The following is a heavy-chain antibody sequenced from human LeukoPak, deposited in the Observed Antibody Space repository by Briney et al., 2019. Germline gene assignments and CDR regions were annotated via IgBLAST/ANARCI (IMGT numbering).Heavy chain of an antibody. CDR3: AREPIDY. CDR1: GFTFSSYS. Sequence: PGESLRLSCAPSGFTFSSYSMNWVRQAPGKGLEWVSYISSGSSTIYYADSVKGRFTISRDNAKNSLYLQMDSLRAEDTAVYYCAREPIDYWGQGTLVTVSS. V-gene: IGHV3-48*01. CDR2: ISSGSSTI. J-gene: IGHJ4*02.